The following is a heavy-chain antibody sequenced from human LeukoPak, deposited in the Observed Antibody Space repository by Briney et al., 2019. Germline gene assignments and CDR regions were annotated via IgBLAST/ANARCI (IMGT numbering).Heavy chain of an antibody. CDR1: EFTVSSNY. V-gene: IGHV3-66*01. J-gene: IGHJ3*02. D-gene: IGHD1-1*01. Sequence: GGSLRLSCAASEFTVSSNYMSWVRQAPGKGLEWVSVIYSGGSTYYADSVKGRFTISRDNSKNTLYLQMNSLRAEDSAEYYCAKSLLTTATGTGRAFDIWGQGTMVTVSA. CDR2: IYSGGST. CDR3: AKSLLTTATGTGRAFDI.